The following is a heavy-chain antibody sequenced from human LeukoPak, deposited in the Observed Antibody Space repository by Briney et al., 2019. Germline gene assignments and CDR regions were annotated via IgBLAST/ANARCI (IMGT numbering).Heavy chain of an antibody. CDR2: IHYTGSA. D-gene: IGHD3-22*01. V-gene: IGHV4-59*01. CDR1: GGSINSYY. CDR3: ASTNGGFSYDSSGSYYFDY. J-gene: IGHJ4*02. Sequence: SETLSLTCTVSGGSINSYYWSWIRQPPGKGLECIGYIHYTGSANYNPSLKSRVTISVDTSKNQFSLRLASVTAADTAVYYCASTNGGFSYDSSGSYYFDYWGQGTLVTVSS.